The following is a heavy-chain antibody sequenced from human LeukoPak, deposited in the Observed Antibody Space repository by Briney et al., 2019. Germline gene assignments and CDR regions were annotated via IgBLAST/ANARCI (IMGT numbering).Heavy chain of an antibody. CDR3: AKAHYGSGSSSGRVD. V-gene: IGHV3-7*02. D-gene: IGHD3-10*01. CDR1: RFAFSSYW. Sequence: TGGSLRLSCAASRFAFSSYWMTWVRQAPGTGLEWVANINQDGSEKYYVDSMKGRFTISRDHAKNSLYLQMNSLRAEDTAVYYCAKAHYGSGSSSGRVDWGQGTLVTVSS. J-gene: IGHJ4*02. CDR2: INQDGSEK.